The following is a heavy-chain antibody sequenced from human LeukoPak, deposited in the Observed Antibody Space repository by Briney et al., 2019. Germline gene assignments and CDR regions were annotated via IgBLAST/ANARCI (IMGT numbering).Heavy chain of an antibody. CDR3: ARVAVADPYYFDY. CDR1: GGSISSYY. CDR2: IYYSGST. V-gene: IGHV4-59*01. J-gene: IGHJ4*02. Sequence: KSSETLSLTCTVSGGSISSYYWSWIRQPPGKGLEWIGYIYYSGSTNYTPSLKSRVTISVDTSKNQFSLNLSSVTAADTAVYYCARVAVADPYYFDYWGQGTLVTVSS. D-gene: IGHD6-19*01.